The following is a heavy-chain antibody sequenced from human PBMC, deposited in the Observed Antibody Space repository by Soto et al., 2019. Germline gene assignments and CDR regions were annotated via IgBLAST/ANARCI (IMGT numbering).Heavy chain of an antibody. CDR1: GFTFTSFG. Sequence: SLRLSCAASGFTFTSFGINWVRQAPGKGLEWVSYISSNSGTIYYADSVKGRFTISRDNAKNSLYLQMNSLRAEDTAVFYCARGGVASTTSWFFDLWGRGTLVTVSS. D-gene: IGHD4-17*01. V-gene: IGHV3-48*01. J-gene: IGHJ2*01. CDR3: ARGGVASTTSWFFDL. CDR2: ISSNSGTI.